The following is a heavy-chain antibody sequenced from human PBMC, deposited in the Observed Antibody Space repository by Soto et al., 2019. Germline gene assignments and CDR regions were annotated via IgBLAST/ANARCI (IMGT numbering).Heavy chain of an antibody. CDR2: IYYSGST. V-gene: IGHV4-39*01. D-gene: IGHD6-19*01. CDR1: GGSISSSSYL. Sequence: SSETLSLTCSVSGGSISSSSYLWGWIRQPPGKGLEWIGNIYYSGSTYYNSSLKSRLTISVDTSKNQFSLNLRSVTAAYTAVYYCARSSRGYHSGCPFDFWGQGTLVTVSS. CDR3: ARSSRGYHSGCPFDF. J-gene: IGHJ4*02.